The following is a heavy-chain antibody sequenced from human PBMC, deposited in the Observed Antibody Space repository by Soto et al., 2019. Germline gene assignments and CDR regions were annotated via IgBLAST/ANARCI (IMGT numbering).Heavy chain of an antibody. V-gene: IGHV3-49*03. Sequence: GGSLRLSCAASGFIFGDYWMSWIRQAPGKGLEWVGFIRSKAYGGTTEYAASVKGRFTISRDDSKSIAYLQMNSLKTEDTAVYYCTRGPGPDAFDIWGQGTMVTVSS. CDR2: IRSKAYGGTT. CDR3: TRGPGPDAFDI. J-gene: IGHJ3*02. CDR1: GFIFGDYW.